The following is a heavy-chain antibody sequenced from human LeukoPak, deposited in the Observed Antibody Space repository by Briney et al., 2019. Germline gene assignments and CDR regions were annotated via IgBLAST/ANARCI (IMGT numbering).Heavy chain of an antibody. D-gene: IGHD6-19*01. J-gene: IGHJ6*04. CDR2: IKSKTDGGTT. CDR1: GFTFSNAW. CDR3: TTGAVAGPYYYGMDV. V-gene: IGHV3-15*01. Sequence: GGSLRLSCAASGFTFSNAWMSWVRQAPGKGLEWVGRIKSKTDGGTTDYAAPVKGRFTVSRDDSKNTLYLQMNSLKTEDTAVYYCTTGAVAGPYYYGMDVWGKGTTVTVSS.